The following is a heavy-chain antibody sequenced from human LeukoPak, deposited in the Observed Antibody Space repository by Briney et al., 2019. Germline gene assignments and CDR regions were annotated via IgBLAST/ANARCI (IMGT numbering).Heavy chain of an antibody. J-gene: IGHJ4*02. Sequence: ASVKVSCKASGYTFTGYYMHWVRQAPGQGLEWMGRINPNSGGTNYAQKFQGRVTVTRDTSISTAYMELSRLRSDDTAVYYCARVGGYSYGYDYWGQGTLVTVSS. D-gene: IGHD5-18*01. V-gene: IGHV1-2*06. CDR1: GYTFTGYY. CDR3: ARVGGYSYGYDY. CDR2: INPNSGGT.